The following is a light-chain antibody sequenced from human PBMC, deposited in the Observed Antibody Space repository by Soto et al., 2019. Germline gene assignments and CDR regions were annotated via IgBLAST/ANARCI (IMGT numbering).Light chain of an antibody. CDR3: QQYNKYNMYS. Sequence: DIQMTQSPSTLSASVGDRVTITCRASQSISSWLAWYQQKPGKVPKLLIYKASTLESGVPSRFSGSGSGTECTLTISSLQPDDFATYYCQQYNKYNMYSFGQGTKLEI. J-gene: IGKJ2*03. V-gene: IGKV1-5*03. CDR2: KAS. CDR1: QSISSW.